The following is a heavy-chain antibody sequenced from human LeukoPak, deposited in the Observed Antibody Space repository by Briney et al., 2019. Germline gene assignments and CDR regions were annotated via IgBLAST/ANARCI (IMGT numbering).Heavy chain of an antibody. V-gene: IGHV1-69*04. CDR1: GGTFSSYA. D-gene: IGHD4-17*01. J-gene: IGHJ1*01. Sequence: SVKVSCKASGGTFSSYAISWVRQAPGQGLEWMGRIIPISGIPDYAQKFQGRVTITADKSTSTVYMELSSLRSEDTAVYYCATPHYGDSLVYFHHWGQGTLVTVSS. CDR2: IIPISGIP. CDR3: ATPHYGDSLVYFHH.